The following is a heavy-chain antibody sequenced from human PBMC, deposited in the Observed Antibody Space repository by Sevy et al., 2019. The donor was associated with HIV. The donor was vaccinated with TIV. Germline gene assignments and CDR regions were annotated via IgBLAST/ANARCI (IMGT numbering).Heavy chain of an antibody. CDR3: ATHAGIAAAGRVFDY. J-gene: IGHJ4*02. V-gene: IGHV3-72*01. CDR2: TRNKADGYTT. D-gene: IGHD6-13*01. CDR1: GFTFSDHY. Sequence: GESLKISCVASGFTFSDHYMEWVRQAPGKGLEWVGRTRNKADGYTTEYAASVKGRFTISRDDSKNSLYVQMNSLKTEDTAVYYCATHAGIAAAGRVFDYWGQGTLVTVS.